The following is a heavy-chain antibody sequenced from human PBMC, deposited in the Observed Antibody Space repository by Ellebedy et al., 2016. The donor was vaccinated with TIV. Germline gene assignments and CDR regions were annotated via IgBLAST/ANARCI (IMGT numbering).Heavy chain of an antibody. CDR3: ARHHGRGPLRFRQHYYGMDV. CDR1: GGSISSSSYY. CDR2: IYYSGST. D-gene: IGHD3-10*01. J-gene: IGHJ6*02. Sequence: SETLSLTCTVSGGSISSSSYYWGWIRQPPGKGLEWIGSIYYSGSTYYNPSLKSRVTISVDTSKNQFSLKLSSVTAADTAVYYCARHHGRGPLRFRQHYYGMDVWGQGTTVTVSS. V-gene: IGHV4-39*01.